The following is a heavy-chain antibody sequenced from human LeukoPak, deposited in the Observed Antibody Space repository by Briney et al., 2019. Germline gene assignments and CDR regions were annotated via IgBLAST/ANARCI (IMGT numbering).Heavy chain of an antibody. V-gene: IGHV1-2*02. Sequence: GASVKVSCKASGYTFTGYYMHWVRQAPGQGLEWMGWINPNSGGTNYAQKFQGRVTMTRDTSISAAYMELSRLRSDDTAVYYCARESVDTAMVSDYYYYMDVWGKGTTVTVSS. J-gene: IGHJ6*03. D-gene: IGHD5-18*01. CDR2: INPNSGGT. CDR3: ARESVDTAMVSDYYYYMDV. CDR1: GYTFTGYY.